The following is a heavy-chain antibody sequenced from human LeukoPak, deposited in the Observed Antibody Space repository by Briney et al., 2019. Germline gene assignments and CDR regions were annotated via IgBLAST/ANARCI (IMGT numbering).Heavy chain of an antibody. CDR3: AKGSSGYFVDL. CDR2: ISNDGGGT. J-gene: IGHJ5*02. Sequence: GGSLRLSYAASGFIFNNYGLIWVRQAPGKGLEWVSAISNDGGGTNYADFVKGRFTISRDNSKNTLFLQMNSLRAEDTALYYCAKGSSGYFVDLWGQGTLVTVSS. D-gene: IGHD3-22*01. CDR1: GFIFNNYG. V-gene: IGHV3-23*01.